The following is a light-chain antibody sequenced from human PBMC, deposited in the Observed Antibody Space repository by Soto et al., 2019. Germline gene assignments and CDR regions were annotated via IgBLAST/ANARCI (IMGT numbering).Light chain of an antibody. J-gene: IGKJ4*01. Sequence: IVMTQSPATLSGSPGEGVTLSCRASQSVSTNLVWYQQKPGQAPRLLIYGATTRATGIPGRFSGSGSGTEFSLSISSLQSEDFAVYYCQQRSNWPPTFGGGTKVEI. CDR2: GAT. CDR3: QQRSNWPPT. CDR1: QSVSTN. V-gene: IGKV3-15*01.